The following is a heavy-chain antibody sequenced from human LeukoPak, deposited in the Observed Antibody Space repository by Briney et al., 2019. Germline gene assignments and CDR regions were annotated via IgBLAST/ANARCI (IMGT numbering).Heavy chain of an antibody. CDR1: GYTFTGYY. Sequence: GASVKVSCKASGYTFTGYYMHWVRQAPGQGLEWMGWINPNSGGTNDAQKFQGRVTMTRDTSISTAYMELSRLRSDDTAVYYCAREYCSSTSCTPWFDPWGQGTLVTVSS. J-gene: IGHJ5*02. D-gene: IGHD2-2*01. V-gene: IGHV1-2*02. CDR3: AREYCSSTSCTPWFDP. CDR2: INPNSGGT.